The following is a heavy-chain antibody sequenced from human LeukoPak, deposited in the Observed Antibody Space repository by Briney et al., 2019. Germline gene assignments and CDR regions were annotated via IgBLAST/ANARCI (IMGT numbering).Heavy chain of an antibody. Sequence: GGSLRLSCAASGFSIGDYGMSWVRHTPEKGLEWVSGITWNGGSTGYADSVKGRFTISRDNAMNSLYLQMNSLRAEDTALYYCAMKFSGDYYYMDVWGKGTTVTVSS. CDR1: GFSIGDYG. CDR2: ITWNGGST. J-gene: IGHJ6*03. V-gene: IGHV3-20*04. CDR3: AMKFSGDYYYMDV. D-gene: IGHD3-10*01.